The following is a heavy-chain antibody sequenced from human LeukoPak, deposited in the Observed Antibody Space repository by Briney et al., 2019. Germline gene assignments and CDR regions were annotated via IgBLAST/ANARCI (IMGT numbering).Heavy chain of an antibody. V-gene: IGHV4-59*12. Sequence: SETLSLTCTVSGGSISSYYWSWIRQPPGKGLEWIGYIYYSGSTNYNPSLKSRVTISVDTSKNQFSLKLSSVTAADTAVYYCARIDHPYYFDYWGQGTLVTVSS. CDR1: GGSISSYY. CDR2: IYYSGST. J-gene: IGHJ4*02. CDR3: ARIDHPYYFDY.